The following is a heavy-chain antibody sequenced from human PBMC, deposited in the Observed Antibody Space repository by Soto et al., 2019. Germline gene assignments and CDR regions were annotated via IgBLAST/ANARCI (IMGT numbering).Heavy chain of an antibody. J-gene: IGHJ3*02. CDR2: ISYDGSNK. CDR3: AKSPLSYNWDAFDI. D-gene: IGHD1-20*01. V-gene: IGHV3-30*18. Sequence: AGGSLRLSCAASGFTFSSYGMHWVRQAPGKGLEWVAVISYDGSNKYYADSVKGRFTISRDNSKNTLYLQMNSLRAEDTAVYYCAKSPLSYNWDAFDIWGQGTMVTVSS. CDR1: GFTFSSYG.